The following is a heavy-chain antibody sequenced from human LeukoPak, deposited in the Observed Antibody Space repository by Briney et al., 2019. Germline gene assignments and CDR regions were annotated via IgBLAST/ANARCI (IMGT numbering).Heavy chain of an antibody. J-gene: IGHJ4*02. D-gene: IGHD2-21*02. CDR2: INPSGGST. CDR1: GYILSSYY. CDR3: ARKYCGRDCNNRYFDY. Sequence: ASVKVSCKASGYILSSYYMHWVRQAPGQGLEWMGIINPSGGSTDYAQKFQGRVTMTRDKSTSTVYMELKSLRYVDTALYYCARKYCGRDCNNRYFDYWGQGTLVTVSS. V-gene: IGHV1-46*01.